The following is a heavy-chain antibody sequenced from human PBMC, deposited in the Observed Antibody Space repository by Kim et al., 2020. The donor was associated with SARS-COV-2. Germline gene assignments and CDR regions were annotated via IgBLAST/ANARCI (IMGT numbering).Heavy chain of an antibody. J-gene: IGHJ6*02. D-gene: IGHD1-1*01. CDR1: GFTFSSYA. V-gene: IGHV3-23*01. CDR3: AKDFGYNWNDGVFYGMDV. Sequence: GGSLRLFCAASGFTFSSYAMSWVRQAPGKGLEWVSAISGSGGSTYYADSVKGRFTISRDNSKNTLYLQMNSLRAEDTAVYYCAKDFGYNWNDGVFYGMDVWGQGTTVTVSS. CDR2: ISGSGGST.